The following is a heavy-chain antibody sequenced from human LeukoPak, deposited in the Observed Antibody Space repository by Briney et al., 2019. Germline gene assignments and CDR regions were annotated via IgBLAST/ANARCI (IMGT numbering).Heavy chain of an antibody. J-gene: IGHJ4*02. D-gene: IGHD4-17*01. Sequence: PGRSLRLSCAASGFTFSSYGMHWVRQAPGKGLEWVAVISYGGSNKYYADSVKGRFTISRDNSKNTLYLQMNSLRAEDTAVYYCAKPHYEYYFDYWGQGTLVTVSS. V-gene: IGHV3-30*18. CDR3: AKPHYEYYFDY. CDR2: ISYGGSNK. CDR1: GFTFSSYG.